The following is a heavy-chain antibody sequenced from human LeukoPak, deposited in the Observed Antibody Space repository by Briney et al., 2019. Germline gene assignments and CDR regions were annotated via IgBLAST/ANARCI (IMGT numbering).Heavy chain of an antibody. J-gene: IGHJ3*02. CDR3: ARDRNYGSGSYAFDI. CDR2: IYYSGST. Sequence: PSETLSLTCTVPGVSISSYYWSSIRQPPGKGLEWLGYIYYSGSTNYNPSLKSRVTISVDMSKNQFSLKLSSVTAADTAVYYCARDRNYGSGSYAFDIWGQGTMVTVSS. CDR1: GVSISSYY. D-gene: IGHD3-10*01. V-gene: IGHV4-59*01.